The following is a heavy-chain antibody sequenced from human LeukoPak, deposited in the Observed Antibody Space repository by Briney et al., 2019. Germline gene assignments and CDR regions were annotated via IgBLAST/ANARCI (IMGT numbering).Heavy chain of an antibody. V-gene: IGHV4-59*01. J-gene: IGHJ4*02. D-gene: IGHD1-1*01. CDR2: IYYSGTT. Sequence: SETLSLTCTVSGGSMSNYYWSWIRQPPGKGLEWIGYIYYSGTTDYNPSLKSRVTISVDTSKNQFSLKLSSVTAADTAMYYCARKNGYFDYWGQGTLVTVSS. CDR3: ARKNGYFDY. CDR1: GGSMSNYY.